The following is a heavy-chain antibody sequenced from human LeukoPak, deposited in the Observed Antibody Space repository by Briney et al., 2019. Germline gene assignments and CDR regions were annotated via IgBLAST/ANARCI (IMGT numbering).Heavy chain of an antibody. CDR1: GGSISSGGYY. D-gene: IGHD3-10*01. CDR2: IYSTGST. CDR3: ARDQTYSGSGIYTYFDY. J-gene: IGHJ4*02. Sequence: PSGTLSLTCAVSGGSISSGGYYWSWIRQPAGKGLEYIGRIYSTGSTNYNPSLRSRVTISVDTSKNHFSLKLSSVTAADTAVYYCARDQTYSGSGIYTYFDYWGQGILVTVST. V-gene: IGHV4-61*02.